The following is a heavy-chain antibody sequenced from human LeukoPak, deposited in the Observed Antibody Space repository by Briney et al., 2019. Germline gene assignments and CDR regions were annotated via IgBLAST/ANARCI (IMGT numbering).Heavy chain of an antibody. V-gene: IGHV3-15*01. CDR2: IKSKTDGGTT. CDR3: TTQAVNYYYGMDV. J-gene: IGHJ6*02. Sequence: PGGSLRLSCAASGFTFSSYSMNWVRQAPGKGLEWVGRIKSKTDGGTTDYAAPVKGRFTISRDDSKNTLYLQMNSLKTEDTAVYYCTTQAVNYYYGMDVWGQGTTVTVSS. CDR1: GFTFSSYS. D-gene: IGHD4-17*01.